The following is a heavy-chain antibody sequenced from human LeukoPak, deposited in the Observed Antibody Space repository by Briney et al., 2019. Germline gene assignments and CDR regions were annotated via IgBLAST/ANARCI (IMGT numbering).Heavy chain of an antibody. J-gene: IGHJ4*02. CDR3: GRGDPDY. D-gene: IGHD2-21*02. Sequence: GGSLRLSCTASGFTFSDYWMDWVRQAPGKGLEWVANINQAGTDRYYVDSVKGRFTISRDNAKNSLYLQMNSLRAEDTAVYYCGRGDPDYWGQGALVTVSS. V-gene: IGHV3-7*01. CDR1: GFTFSDYW. CDR2: INQAGTDR.